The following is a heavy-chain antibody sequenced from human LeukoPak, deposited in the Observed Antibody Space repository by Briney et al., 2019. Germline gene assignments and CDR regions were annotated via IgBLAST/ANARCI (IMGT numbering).Heavy chain of an antibody. CDR2: ISAYNGDT. V-gene: IGHV1-18*01. D-gene: IGHD4-23*01. Sequence: ASVKVSCKASGYTFTGYGFSWVRQAPGQGLEWMGWISAYNGDTKYALNLQGRVTMTTDTSTSTAYMELRSLRSDDTAVYYCARQLRWDQYYFDYWGQGTLVTVSS. CDR3: ARQLRWDQYYFDY. J-gene: IGHJ4*02. CDR1: GYTFTGYG.